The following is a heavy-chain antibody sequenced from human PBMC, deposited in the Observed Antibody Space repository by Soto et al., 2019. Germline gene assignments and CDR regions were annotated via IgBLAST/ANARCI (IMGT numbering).Heavy chain of an antibody. D-gene: IGHD3-3*01. CDR3: ARVPDFGVVRPY. J-gene: IGHJ4*02. V-gene: IGHV4-34*01. Sequence: SETLSLTCAVYGGSFSGYYWSWIRQPPGKGLEWIGEINHSGSTNYNPSLKSRVTISVDTSKNQFSLKLSSVTAADTAVYYCARVPDFGVVRPYWGQGTLVTVSS. CDR2: INHSGST. CDR1: GGSFSGYY.